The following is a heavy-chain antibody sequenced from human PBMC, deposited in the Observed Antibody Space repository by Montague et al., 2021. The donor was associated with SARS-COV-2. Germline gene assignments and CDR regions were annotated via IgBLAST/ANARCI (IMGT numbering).Heavy chain of an antibody. J-gene: IGHJ4*02. CDR3: ARGAGYYDWRPDS. Sequence: SETLSLTCTVSGASVSSGSHYWIWIRQPPGKGLEFIGYIYYSGSSKYNPSLKSRVTISVDTSTNQVSLKVSSVTAADSAVYFCARGAGYYDWRPDSWGQGTLVTVSS. CDR1: GASVSSGSHY. CDR2: IYYSGSS. D-gene: IGHD1-1*01. V-gene: IGHV4-61*01.